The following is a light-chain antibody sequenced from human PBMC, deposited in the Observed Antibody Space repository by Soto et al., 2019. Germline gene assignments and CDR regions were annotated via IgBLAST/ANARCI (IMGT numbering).Light chain of an antibody. J-gene: IGLJ1*01. CDR2: SNN. CDR1: TSNIGSKT. Sequence: QSVLPQPPSASGTPGQRVTISCSGSTSNIGSKTVNWYQQLPGTAPKLLIYSNNQRPSGVPDRFSGSKSGTSASLAISGLQSEDEADYYCAAWDDSLNGYVFGTGTKLTVL. CDR3: AAWDDSLNGYV. V-gene: IGLV1-44*01.